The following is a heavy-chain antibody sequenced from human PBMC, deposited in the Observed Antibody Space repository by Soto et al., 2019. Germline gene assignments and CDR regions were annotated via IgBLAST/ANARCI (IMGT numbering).Heavy chain of an antibody. Sequence: GGSLRLSCAASGFTFSSYGMHWVRQAPGKGLEWVVVIWYDGSNKYYADSVKGRFTISRDNSKNTLYLQMNSLRAEDTAVYYCAAYSSSSFDYWGQGTLVTVPS. D-gene: IGHD6-6*01. CDR1: GFTFSSYG. CDR3: AAYSSSSFDY. CDR2: IWYDGSNK. J-gene: IGHJ4*02. V-gene: IGHV3-33*01.